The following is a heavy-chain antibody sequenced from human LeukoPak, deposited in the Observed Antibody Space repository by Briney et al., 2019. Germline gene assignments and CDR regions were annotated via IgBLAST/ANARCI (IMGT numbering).Heavy chain of an antibody. CDR1: GFTFSSYA. J-gene: IGHJ4*02. CDR2: ISYDGSNK. Sequence: GGSLRLSCAASGFTFSSYAMHWVRQAPGKGLEWVAVISYDGSNKYYADSVKGRFTISRDNSKNTLYLQMNSLRAEDTAVYYCSPWDYWGQGTLVTVSS. V-gene: IGHV3-30-3*01. CDR3: SPWDY.